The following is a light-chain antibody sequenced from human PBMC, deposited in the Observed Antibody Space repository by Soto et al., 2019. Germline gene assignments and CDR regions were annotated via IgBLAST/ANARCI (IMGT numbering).Light chain of an antibody. Sequence: QSALTHPPSASGSPGQSVTILCTGTSSDVGGYNYVSWYQQHPGKAPKLMIYDVSKRPSGVPDRFSGSKSGNTASLTVSGLQAGDEADYYCSSYAGSNNYVFGTGTKVTVL. V-gene: IGLV2-8*01. CDR3: SSYAGSNNYV. J-gene: IGLJ1*01. CDR1: SSDVGGYNY. CDR2: DVS.